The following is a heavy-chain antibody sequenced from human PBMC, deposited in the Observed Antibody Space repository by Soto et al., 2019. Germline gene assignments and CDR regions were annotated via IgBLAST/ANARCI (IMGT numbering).Heavy chain of an antibody. J-gene: IGHJ4*02. CDR3: ASPHYYDSSGYFLLGPFDY. V-gene: IGHV1-69*01. D-gene: IGHD3-22*01. CDR2: IIPIFGTA. Sequence: QVQLVQSGAEVKKPGSSVKVSCKASGGTFSSYAISWVRQAPRQGLEWMGGIIPIFGTANYAQKFQGRVPMTADESTSTGSMGMSSLRSGDTAVYYCASPHYYDSSGYFLLGPFDYWGQGTLVTVSS. CDR1: GGTFSSYA.